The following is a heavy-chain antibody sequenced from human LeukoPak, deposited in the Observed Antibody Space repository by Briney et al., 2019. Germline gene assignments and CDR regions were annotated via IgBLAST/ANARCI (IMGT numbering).Heavy chain of an antibody. CDR2: INPSGGST. Sequence: GASVKVSCTASGYTFTNYYMHWVRQAPGQGLEWMGIINPSGGSTSYAQKFQGRVTMTRDTSTSTVYMELSSLRAEDTAVYYCARDRDGGSYFDAFDIWGQGSMVSVSS. CDR1: GYTFTNYY. D-gene: IGHD1-26*01. V-gene: IGHV1-46*01. J-gene: IGHJ3*02. CDR3: ARDRDGGSYFDAFDI.